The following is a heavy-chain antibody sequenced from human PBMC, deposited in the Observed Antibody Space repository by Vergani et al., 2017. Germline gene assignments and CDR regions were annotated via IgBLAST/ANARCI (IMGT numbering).Heavy chain of an antibody. CDR1: GFTFSSYS. V-gene: IGHV3-21*01. Sequence: EVQLVESGGGLVKPGGSLRLSCAASGFTFSSYSMNWVRQAPGKGLEWVSSISSSSSYIYYADSVKGRFTISRDNAKNSLYLQMNSLRAEDTAVYYCAGGQIVVVPAAMLSTNYYYYMDVWGKGTTVTVSS. J-gene: IGHJ6*03. CDR3: AGGQIVVVPAAMLSTNYYYYMDV. D-gene: IGHD2-2*01. CDR2: ISSSSSYI.